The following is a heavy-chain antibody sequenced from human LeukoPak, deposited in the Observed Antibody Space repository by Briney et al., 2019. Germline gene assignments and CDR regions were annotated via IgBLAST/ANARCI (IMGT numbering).Heavy chain of an antibody. Sequence: GASVKVSCKASGYTFTSYGISWVRQAPGQGLEWMGGIIPIFGTANYAQKFQGRVTITADKSTSTAYMELSSLRSEDTAVYYCARDRIGGSAGWVPNYFDYWGQGTLVTVSS. J-gene: IGHJ4*02. CDR3: ARDRIGGSAGWVPNYFDY. V-gene: IGHV1-69*06. CDR1: GYTFTSYG. CDR2: IIPIFGTA. D-gene: IGHD2-15*01.